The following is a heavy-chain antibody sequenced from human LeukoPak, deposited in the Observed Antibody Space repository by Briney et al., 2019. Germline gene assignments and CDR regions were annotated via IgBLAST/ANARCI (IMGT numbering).Heavy chain of an antibody. V-gene: IGHV1-8*01. CDR1: AYTFTSYD. Sequence: ASVKLSCTAYAYTFTSYDINWVRQATGQGLDWMGWINPNSRNTRYAQKFQGRVTITRNTSISTAYMELSILRSEDTALYYGASGYGGAGLFDYWGQGTLVTVSS. CDR2: INPNSRNT. D-gene: IGHD4-23*01. J-gene: IGHJ4*02. CDR3: ASGYGGAGLFDY.